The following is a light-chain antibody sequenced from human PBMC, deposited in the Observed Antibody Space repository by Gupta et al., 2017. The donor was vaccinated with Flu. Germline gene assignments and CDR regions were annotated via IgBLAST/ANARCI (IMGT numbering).Light chain of an antibody. CDR3: QKQNLLPPRT. CDR2: DVS. Sequence: DVQVPQSPSSPSASVGDRVTITCQASQDTKMFLNWYQQNTGKAPKLLIYDVSRLEAGGPSRFSGSGSGTLFTLTINSREAEDIGAYYCQKQNLLPPRTFGEGTKLEIK. CDR1: QDTKMF. V-gene: IGKV1-33*01. J-gene: IGKJ4*01.